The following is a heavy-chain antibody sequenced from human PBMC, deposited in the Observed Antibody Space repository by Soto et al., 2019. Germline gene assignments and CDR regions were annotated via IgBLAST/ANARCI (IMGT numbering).Heavy chain of an antibody. J-gene: IGHJ4*02. D-gene: IGHD5-18*01. Sequence: QVQLVESGGGVVQPGRSLRLSCAASGFTFSSYGMHWVRQAPGKGLEWVAVISYDGSNKYYADSVKGRFTISRDNSKNTLYLQMNSLRAEDTAVYYCAKHRLLLEQLWLPFDYWGQGTLVTVSS. V-gene: IGHV3-30*18. CDR1: GFTFSSYG. CDR3: AKHRLLLEQLWLPFDY. CDR2: ISYDGSNK.